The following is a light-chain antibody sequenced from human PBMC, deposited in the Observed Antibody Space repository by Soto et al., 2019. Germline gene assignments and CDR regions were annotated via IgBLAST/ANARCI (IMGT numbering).Light chain of an antibody. Sequence: EIVLTQSPGTLSLSPGERATLSCRASQSVRSSYLAWYQQKPGQAPRLLMYGASSRATGIPDRFSGSGSGTDFPLTISRLEPEDFAVYYCQQYGSSPTFGQGTRLEIK. CDR3: QQYGSSPT. CDR2: GAS. J-gene: IGKJ5*01. CDR1: QSVRSSY. V-gene: IGKV3-20*01.